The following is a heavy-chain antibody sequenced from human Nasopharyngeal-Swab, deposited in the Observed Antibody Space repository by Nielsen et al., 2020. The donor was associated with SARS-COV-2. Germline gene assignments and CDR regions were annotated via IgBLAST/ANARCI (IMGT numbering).Heavy chain of an antibody. CDR2: INHSGST. J-gene: IGHJ5*02. D-gene: IGHD3-3*01. CDR3: ARGVRYYDFWSGYYTYNWFDP. Sequence: WIRQPPGKGLEWIGEINHSGSTNYNPSLKSRVTISVDTSKNQFSLKPSSVTAADTAVYYCARGVRYYDFWSGYYTYNWFDPWGQGTLVTVSS. V-gene: IGHV4-34*01.